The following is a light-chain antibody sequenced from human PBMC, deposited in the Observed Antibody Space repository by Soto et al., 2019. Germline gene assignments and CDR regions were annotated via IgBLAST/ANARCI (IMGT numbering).Light chain of an antibody. CDR1: GSNIGAGYD. Sequence: QSVLTQPPSVSGAPGQRVTISCTGSGSNIGAGYDVHWYQHRPGTAPKLLVFGDSHRPSGVPDRFSGSNSGTSASLDITGLQAEDEGDYYCQSYDSTLDARYVFGTGTKLTVL. CDR2: GDS. J-gene: IGLJ1*01. CDR3: QSYDSTLDARYV. V-gene: IGLV1-40*01.